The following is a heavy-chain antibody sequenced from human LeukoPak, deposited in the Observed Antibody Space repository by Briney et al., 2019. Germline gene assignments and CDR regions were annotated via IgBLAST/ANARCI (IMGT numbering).Heavy chain of an antibody. CDR1: GFTFTNYA. Sequence: PGGSLRLSCAASGFTFTNYAMHWVRQAPGKGLEWVAVISYDETNKYYEDSVKGRFTISRDNAKKSLYLQMNSLRAEDTALYYCAREVVTMDNYYYMDVWGKGTTVTVSS. J-gene: IGHJ6*03. CDR2: ISYDETNK. D-gene: IGHD4/OR15-4a*01. V-gene: IGHV3-30*04. CDR3: AREVVTMDNYYYMDV.